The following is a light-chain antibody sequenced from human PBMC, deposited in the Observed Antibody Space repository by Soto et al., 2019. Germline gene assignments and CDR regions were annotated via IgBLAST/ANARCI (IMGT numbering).Light chain of an antibody. CDR2: YDS. V-gene: IGLV3-21*04. J-gene: IGLJ6*01. Sequence: SYELPQPPSVTVAPEKTASLTCGGDNIGSKRVHWYRQKPGQAPVLVIYYDSDRPSGIPERFSGSNSRNTATLTINRVEAGDEADYYCQVWDITTDHYVFGTGTQVTVL. CDR1: NIGSKR. CDR3: QVWDITTDHYV.